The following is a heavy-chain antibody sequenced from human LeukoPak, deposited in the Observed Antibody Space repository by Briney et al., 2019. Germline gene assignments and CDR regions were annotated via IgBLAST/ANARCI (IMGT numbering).Heavy chain of an antibody. Sequence: PGGSLRLSCAGSGFTFSSDWMHWVRQAPGKGLVWISRISGDGSSTAYAGSVKGRFSISRDNAKNMLYLQMNSLRAEDTAIYYCSRAPGGGTTGWGQGTLVTVS. CDR2: ISGDGSST. CDR3: SRAPGGGTTG. V-gene: IGHV3-74*01. J-gene: IGHJ4*02. D-gene: IGHD1-1*01. CDR1: GFTFSSDW.